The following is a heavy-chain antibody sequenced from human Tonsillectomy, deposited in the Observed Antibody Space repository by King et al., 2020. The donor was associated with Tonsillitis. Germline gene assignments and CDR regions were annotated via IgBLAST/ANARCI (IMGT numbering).Heavy chain of an antibody. Sequence: VQLQQWGAGLLKPSETLSLTCAVYGGSFSGYSWSWIRQPPGKGLEWIGEINHSGSTNYNPSLKSRVTMSVDTSTNQFSLKLSSVTAADTAVYYCATSTTYHSPDCSSSSCPNWFDPWGQGTLVTVSS. J-gene: IGHJ5*02. CDR3: ATSTTYHSPDCSSSSCPNWFDP. V-gene: IGHV4-34*01. CDR2: INHSGST. D-gene: IGHD2-2*01. CDR1: GGSFSGYS.